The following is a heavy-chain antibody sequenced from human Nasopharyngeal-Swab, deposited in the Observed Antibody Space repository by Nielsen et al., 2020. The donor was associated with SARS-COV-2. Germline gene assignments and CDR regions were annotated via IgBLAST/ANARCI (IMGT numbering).Heavy chain of an antibody. Sequence: ASVKVSCKASGYTFTSYGISWVRQAPGQGLEWMGWISAYNGNTNYAQKLQGRVTMTTDTSTSTIYMELSSLRSEDTAVYYCAMHTGSYVLDYWGQGTLVTVSS. V-gene: IGHV1-18*01. CDR1: GYTFTSYG. D-gene: IGHD1-26*01. CDR3: AMHTGSYVLDY. CDR2: ISAYNGNT. J-gene: IGHJ4*02.